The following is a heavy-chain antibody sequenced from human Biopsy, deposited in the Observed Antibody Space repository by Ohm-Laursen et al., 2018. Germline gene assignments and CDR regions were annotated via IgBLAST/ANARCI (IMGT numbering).Heavy chain of an antibody. V-gene: IGHV1-58*02. CDR1: GFTFNRSA. D-gene: IGHD2-21*02. CDR3: ASRPNCGGDCSSGFDY. Sequence: ASVKVSCKASGFTFNRSAMQWVRQARGQRLEWIGWIFVGGGNTNYARKFQERVTITRDMSTSTAYMELSSLRSEDTAVYYCASRPNCGGDCSSGFDYWGQGTLVTVSS. CDR2: IFVGGGNT. J-gene: IGHJ4*02.